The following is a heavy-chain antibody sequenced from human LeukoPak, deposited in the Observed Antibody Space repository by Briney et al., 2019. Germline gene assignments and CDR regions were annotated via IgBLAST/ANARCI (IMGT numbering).Heavy chain of an antibody. V-gene: IGHV5-51*01. Sequence: GESLKISCKGSGYSFSSNWIGWVRQMPGKGLEWMGIIYPGDSDTRYSPSFQGQVTISADKSISTAYLQWSSLKASDTAMYYCARLNWNYTQGIRTDINWFDPWGQGTLVTVSS. CDR3: ARLNWNYTQGIRTDINWFDP. D-gene: IGHD1-7*01. CDR2: IYPGDSDT. CDR1: GYSFSSNW. J-gene: IGHJ5*02.